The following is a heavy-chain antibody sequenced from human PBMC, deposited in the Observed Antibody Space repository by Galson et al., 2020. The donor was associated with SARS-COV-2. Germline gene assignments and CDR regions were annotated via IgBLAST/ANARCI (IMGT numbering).Heavy chain of an antibody. CDR2: ISWNSGSI. D-gene: IGHD2-15*01. CDR1: GFTFDDYA. Sequence: SLKISCAASGFTFDDYAMHWVRQAPGKGLEWVSGISWNSGSIGYADSVKGRFTISRDNAKNSLYLQMNSLRAEDTALYYCATRPWAFDIWGQGTMVTVSS. V-gene: IGHV3-9*01. CDR3: ATRPWAFDI. J-gene: IGHJ3*02.